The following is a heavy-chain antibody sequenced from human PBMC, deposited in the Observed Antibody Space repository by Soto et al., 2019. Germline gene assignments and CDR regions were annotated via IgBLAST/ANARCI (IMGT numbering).Heavy chain of an antibody. CDR1: GVSITSGAYY. D-gene: IGHD4-17*01. CDR3: ARARLRAVYAFDF. CDR2: IYYNGNT. Sequence: SETRSLTCTLSGVSITSGAYYWTWVRQHPGKGLEWIGYIYYNGNTYFSPSLKSRLTISIDTSKNQFSLKLSSVTAADTAMYYCARARLRAVYAFDFWGQGTMVTVSS. J-gene: IGHJ3*01. V-gene: IGHV4-31*03.